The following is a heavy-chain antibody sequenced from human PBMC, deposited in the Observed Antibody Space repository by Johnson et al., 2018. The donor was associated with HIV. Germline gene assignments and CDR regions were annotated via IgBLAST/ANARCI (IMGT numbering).Heavy chain of an antibody. CDR3: AKELAADGVDAFDI. Sequence: QVTLVESGGGVVQPGRSLRLSCAASGFTFSSYTMHWVRQAPGKGLEWVAVISYDGKNKDYADPVKGRFTLSRDNSKNTLYLQMNSLRVEDTAVYYCAKELAADGVDAFDIWGQGTIVTVSS. CDR2: ISYDGKNK. J-gene: IGHJ3*02. D-gene: IGHD6-13*01. CDR1: GFTFSSYT. V-gene: IGHV3-30*04.